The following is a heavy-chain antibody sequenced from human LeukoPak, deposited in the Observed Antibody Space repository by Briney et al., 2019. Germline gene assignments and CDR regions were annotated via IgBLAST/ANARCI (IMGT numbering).Heavy chain of an antibody. CDR2: INPNSGGT. D-gene: IGHD3-9*01. Sequence: GASVKVSCKASGYTFTGYYMHWVRQAPGQGLEWMGWINPNSGGTNYAQKFQGRVTMTRDTSISTAYMELSRLRSDDTAVYYCARDLVYHKYYDILTGYYSLDYWGQGTLVTISS. V-gene: IGHV1-2*02. CDR3: ARDLVYHKYYDILTGYYSLDY. CDR1: GYTFTGYY. J-gene: IGHJ4*02.